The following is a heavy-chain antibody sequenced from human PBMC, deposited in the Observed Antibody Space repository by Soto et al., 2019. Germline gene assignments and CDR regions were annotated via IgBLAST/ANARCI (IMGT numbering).Heavy chain of an antibody. CDR2: IYYSGST. D-gene: IGHD4-17*01. CDR3: ARQISGGDYDYAFDI. CDR1: GGSISSSSYY. Sequence: SETLSLTCTVSGGSISSSSYYWGWIRQPPGKGLEWIGSIYYSGSTYYNPSLKSRVTISVDTSKNQFSLKLSSVTAADTAVYYCARQISGGDYDYAFDIWGQGTMVTVSS. J-gene: IGHJ3*02. V-gene: IGHV4-39*01.